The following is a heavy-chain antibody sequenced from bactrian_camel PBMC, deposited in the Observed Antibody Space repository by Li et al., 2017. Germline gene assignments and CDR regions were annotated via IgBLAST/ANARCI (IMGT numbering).Heavy chain of an antibody. CDR3: AADLGRCGSRPLQREFRN. Sequence: QLVESGGGSVQAGGSLRLSCAASGYTYSSNCMGWFRQAPGKEREGVAAITTGGNTTYYAEAVKGRFTISQDKANNTLHLQMNALKPEDTAVYYCAADLGRCGSRPLQREFRNWGQGTQVTVS. J-gene: IGHJ4*01. CDR1: GYTYSSNC. V-gene: IGHV3S1*01. D-gene: IGHD2*01. CDR2: ITTGGNTT.